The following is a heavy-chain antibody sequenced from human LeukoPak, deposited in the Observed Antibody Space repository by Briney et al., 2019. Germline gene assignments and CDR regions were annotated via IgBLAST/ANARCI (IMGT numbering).Heavy chain of an antibody. Sequence: SETLSLTCTVSGGSTSSNYWSWIRQPPGKGLEWMGYIYYSVSTNYNPCLKSRVTISVATSKNQFSLKLSSVTDADTAVYYCARAPRIVGASLGAFDIWGQGTMVTVSS. V-gene: IGHV4-59*01. CDR3: ARAPRIVGASLGAFDI. J-gene: IGHJ3*02. CDR2: IYYSVST. CDR1: GGSTSSNY. D-gene: IGHD1-26*01.